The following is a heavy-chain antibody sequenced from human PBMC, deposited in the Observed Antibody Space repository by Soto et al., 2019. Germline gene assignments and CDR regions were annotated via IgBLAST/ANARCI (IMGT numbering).Heavy chain of an antibody. CDR1: GYTFTNYY. V-gene: IGHV1-2*02. Sequence: GASVKVSCKASGYTFTNYYMHWLRQAPGQGLEWMGWMNPRSGGSKYAQAFQDRVTMTRDASISTAYMEMTSLIHGDTAVYFRARSDDSTSYPLDLWGPGTLVTVSS. D-gene: IGHD4-4*01. J-gene: IGHJ5*02. CDR3: ARSDDSTSYPLDL. CDR2: MNPRSGGS.